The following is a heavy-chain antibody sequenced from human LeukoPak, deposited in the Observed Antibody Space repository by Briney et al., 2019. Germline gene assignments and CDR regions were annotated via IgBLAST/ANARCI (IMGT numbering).Heavy chain of an antibody. CDR2: ISWSSGNI. J-gene: IGHJ2*01. CDR3: AKDRGPGLGIPWYFDL. D-gene: IGHD7-27*01. CDR1: GFTFDDYA. V-gene: IGHV3-9*01. Sequence: PGGSLRLSCAASGFTFDDYAMHWVRQAPGKGLEWVSGISWSSGNIVYADSVKGRFTISRDNAKNSLYLQMNSLTAEDTALYHCAKDRGPGLGIPWYFDLWGRGTLVTVSS.